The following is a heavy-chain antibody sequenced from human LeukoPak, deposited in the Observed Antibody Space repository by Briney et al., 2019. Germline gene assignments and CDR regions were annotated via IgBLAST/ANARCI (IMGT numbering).Heavy chain of an antibody. V-gene: IGHV4-34*01. CDR1: GGSFSGYY. Sequence: ETLSLTCAVYGGSFSGYYWSWIRQPPGKGLEWIGEINHSGSTNYNPSLKSRVTISVDTSKNQSSLKLSSVTAADTAVYYCARNFRVVNSNWFDPWGRGTLVTVSS. D-gene: IGHD3-3*01. CDR2: INHSGST. J-gene: IGHJ5*02. CDR3: ARNFRVVNSNWFDP.